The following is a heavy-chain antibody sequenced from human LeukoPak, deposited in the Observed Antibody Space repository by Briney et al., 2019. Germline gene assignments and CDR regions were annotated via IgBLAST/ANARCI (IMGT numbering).Heavy chain of an antibody. CDR2: IYSGGST. Sequence: GGSLRLSCAASGFTVSSNYMGWVRQAPGKGLEWVSVIYSGGSTYYADSVKGRFTISRDNSKNTLYLQMNSLRAEDTAVYYCARDYGDPYYYYYGMDVWGQGTTVTVSS. CDR1: GFTVSSNY. V-gene: IGHV3-66*01. D-gene: IGHD4-17*01. J-gene: IGHJ6*02. CDR3: ARDYGDPYYYYYGMDV.